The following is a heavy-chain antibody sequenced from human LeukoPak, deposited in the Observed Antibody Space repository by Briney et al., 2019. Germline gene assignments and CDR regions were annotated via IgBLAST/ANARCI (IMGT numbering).Heavy chain of an antibody. J-gene: IGHJ5*02. CDR1: GFSFSSYG. D-gene: IGHD3-10*01. Sequence: GRSLRLSCAASGFSFSSYGMHWVRQAPGKGLEWVAFIRHDGSNKYYADSVKGRFTISRDNSKDTLYLQMNSLRAEDTAPYYCAKDGPRSGSYPSWVDPWGQGTLVTVSS. CDR3: AKDGPRSGSYPSWVDP. V-gene: IGHV3-30*02. CDR2: IRHDGSNK.